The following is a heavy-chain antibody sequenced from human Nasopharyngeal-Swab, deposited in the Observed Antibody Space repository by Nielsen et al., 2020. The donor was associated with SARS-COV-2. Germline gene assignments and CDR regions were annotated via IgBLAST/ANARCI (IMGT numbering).Heavy chain of an antibody. D-gene: IGHD3-3*01. J-gene: IGHJ3*02. Sequence: GESLKISCAASGFTFSSYSMNWVRQAPGKGLEWVSYISSSSSTIYYAGSVKGRFTISRDNAKNSLYLQMNSLRAEDTAVYYCARGEGSYYDFWSGYSGDAFDIWGQGTMVTVSS. CDR1: GFTFSSYS. CDR3: ARGEGSYYDFWSGYSGDAFDI. V-gene: IGHV3-48*04. CDR2: ISSSSSTI.